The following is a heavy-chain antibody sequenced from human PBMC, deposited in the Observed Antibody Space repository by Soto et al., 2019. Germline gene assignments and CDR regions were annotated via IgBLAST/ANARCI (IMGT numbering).Heavy chain of an antibody. V-gene: IGHV4-39*01. D-gene: IGHD4-17*01. CDR2: IYYSGST. CDR3: ARRFWPEYYGGPNFDY. J-gene: IGHJ4*02. Sequence: QLQLQESGPGLVEPSETLSLTCTVSGASISSGSCYWDWIRQPPGKGLEWIGSIYYSGSTHYGSTSHNPSLPSRVTISVDTSKNQFSLKLSSVTAADSAVYYCARRFWPEYYGGPNFDYWGQGTLVTVSS. CDR1: GASISSGSCY.